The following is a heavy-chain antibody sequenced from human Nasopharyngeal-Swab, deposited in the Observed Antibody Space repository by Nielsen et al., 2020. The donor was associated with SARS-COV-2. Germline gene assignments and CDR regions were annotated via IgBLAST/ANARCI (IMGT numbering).Heavy chain of an antibody. CDR3: ATYSSGWYEGDFDY. CDR2: ISYSGRT. V-gene: IGHV4-39*01. CDR1: GGSISSNNYY. Sequence: SETLSLTCTVSGGSISSNNYYWGWIRQPPGKGLEWIGNISYSGRTYYNPSLKSRVTKSVDTSKNQFSPKLSSVTAADTAVYYFATYSSGWYEGDFDYWGQGTLVTVSS. J-gene: IGHJ4*02. D-gene: IGHD6-19*01.